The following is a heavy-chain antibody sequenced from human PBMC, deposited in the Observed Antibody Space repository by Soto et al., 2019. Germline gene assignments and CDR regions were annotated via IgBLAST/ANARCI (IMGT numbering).Heavy chain of an antibody. CDR3: ARERVVVVPAATLLYYYYYMDV. Sequence: PSETLSLTCTVSGGSISSYYWSWIRQPPGKGLEWIGYIYYSGSTNYNPSLKSRVTISVDTSKNQFSLKLSSVTAADTAVYYCARERVVVVPAATLLYYYYYMDVWGKGTTVTVSS. J-gene: IGHJ6*03. CDR2: IYYSGST. D-gene: IGHD2-2*01. V-gene: IGHV4-59*12. CDR1: GGSISSYY.